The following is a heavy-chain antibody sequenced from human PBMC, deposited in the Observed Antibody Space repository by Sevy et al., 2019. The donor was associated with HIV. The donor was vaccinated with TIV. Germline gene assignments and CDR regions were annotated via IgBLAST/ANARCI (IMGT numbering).Heavy chain of an antibody. CDR3: ARDVRGEGIRPGDLDY. CDR2: IWNDGSNK. J-gene: IGHJ4*02. Sequence: GGSLRLSCAASGFTFSSYGMQWVRQAPGKGLEWVAVIWNDGSNKYYAVSVKGRFTTSRDNSSNTLFLQMNSLRAEDTAVYYCARDVRGEGIRPGDLDYWGQGTLVTVSS. CDR1: GFTFSSYG. V-gene: IGHV3-33*01. D-gene: IGHD3-10*02.